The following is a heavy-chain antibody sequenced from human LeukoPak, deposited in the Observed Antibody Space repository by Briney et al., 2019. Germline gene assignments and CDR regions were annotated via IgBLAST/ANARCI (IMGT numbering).Heavy chain of an antibody. J-gene: IGHJ4*02. D-gene: IGHD2-2*01. CDR1: GFTSSSYW. Sequence: GGSLRLSCAASGFTSSSYWMHWVRQAPGKGLVWVSRINSDGSSTSYADSVKGRFTISRDNAKNTLYLQMNSLRAEDTAVYYCARDGGWDCSSTSCYQTDYWGQGTLVTISS. CDR2: INSDGSST. V-gene: IGHV3-74*01. CDR3: ARDGGWDCSSTSCYQTDY.